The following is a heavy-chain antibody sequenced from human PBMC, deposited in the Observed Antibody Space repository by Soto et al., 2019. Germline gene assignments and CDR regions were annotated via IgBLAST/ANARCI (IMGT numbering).Heavy chain of an antibody. CDR3: AHYVYLLVDDAFDL. CDR2: IYWDDDK. CDR1: GFSLSTSGVG. D-gene: IGHD3-16*01. Sequence: QITLKESGPTLVKPTQTLTLTCTFSGFSLSTSGVGVGWIRQPPGKALEWLALIYWDDDKRYSPSLKSRLTITKDTSKHQVVLTMTNMDPVDTATYYCAHYVYLLVDDAFDLWGQGTMVTVSS. J-gene: IGHJ3*01. V-gene: IGHV2-5*02.